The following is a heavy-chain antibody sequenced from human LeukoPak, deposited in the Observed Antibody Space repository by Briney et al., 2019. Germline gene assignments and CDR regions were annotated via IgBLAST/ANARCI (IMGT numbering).Heavy chain of an antibody. V-gene: IGHV3-21*01. CDR2: ISSSSSYI. D-gene: IGHD2-2*01. CDR3: ARGSYCSSTSCYAFDY. J-gene: IGHJ4*02. Sequence: GGSLRLSCAASGFTFSSYSMNWVRQAPGKGLEWVSSISSSSSYIYYADSVKGRFTISRDNAKNSLYLQMNSLIAEDTAVYYCARGSYCSSTSCYAFDYWGQGTLVTVSS. CDR1: GFTFSSYS.